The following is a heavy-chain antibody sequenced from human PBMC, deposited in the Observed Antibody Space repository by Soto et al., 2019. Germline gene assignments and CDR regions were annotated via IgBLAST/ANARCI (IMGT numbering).Heavy chain of an antibody. CDR3: ARSLSGSYRSXDY. J-gene: IGHJ4*02. Sequence: GESLKISCKGSGYSFTSYWISWVRQMPGKGLEWMGRIDPSDSYTNYSPPFQGHVTISADKSISTAYLQWSSLKASDTAMYYCARSLSGSYRSXDYWGQGTLVTVSS. V-gene: IGHV5-10-1*01. CDR1: GYSFTSYW. CDR2: IDPSDSYT. D-gene: IGHD1-26*01.